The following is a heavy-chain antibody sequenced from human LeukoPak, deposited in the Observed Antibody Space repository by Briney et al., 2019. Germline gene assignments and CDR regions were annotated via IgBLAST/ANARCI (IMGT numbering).Heavy chain of an antibody. CDR2: TSDSGGNT. V-gene: IGHV3-23*01. J-gene: IGHJ4*02. CDR1: GFTFSSYA. D-gene: IGHD4-17*01. CDR3: ARRGVSVNYGDYRFDF. Sequence: PHGGSLRLSCAASGFTFSSYAMSWVRQAPGKGLEWVSATSDSGGNTYYADSVKGRFTISRDNSKNTLYLQMNSLRAEDTAVYYCARRGVSVNYGDYRFDFWGQGTLVTVSS.